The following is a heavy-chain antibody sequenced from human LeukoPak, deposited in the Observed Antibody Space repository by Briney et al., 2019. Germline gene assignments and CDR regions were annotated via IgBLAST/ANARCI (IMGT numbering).Heavy chain of an antibody. CDR3: ARGRIAARPFDP. V-gene: IGHV4-38-2*01. J-gene: IGHJ5*02. D-gene: IGHD6-6*01. CDR2: IYHSGST. CDR1: GYSISSGYY. Sequence: SETLSLTCAVSGYSISSGYYWGWIRQPPGKGLEWIGSIYHSGSTYYNPSLKSRVTISVDTSKNQFSLKLSSVTAADTAVYYCARGRIAARPFDPWGQGTLVTVSS.